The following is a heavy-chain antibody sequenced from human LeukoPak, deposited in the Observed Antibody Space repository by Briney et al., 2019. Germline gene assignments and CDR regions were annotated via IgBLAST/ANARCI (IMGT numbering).Heavy chain of an antibody. D-gene: IGHD1-1*01. V-gene: IGHV4-4*07. Sequence: SETLSLTCTVSGVSISSYYWSLIRQPAGKGPEWIGRIYIGGITNYNPSLKSRVTMSVNTSKNQFSLKLTSVTAADTAVYYCARDPSRTGYFDHWGQGTLVTVSS. CDR1: GVSISSYY. CDR2: IYIGGIT. J-gene: IGHJ4*02. CDR3: ARDPSRTGYFDH.